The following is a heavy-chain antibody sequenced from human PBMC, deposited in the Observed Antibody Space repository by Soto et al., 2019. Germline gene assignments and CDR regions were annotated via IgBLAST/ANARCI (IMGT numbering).Heavy chain of an antibody. CDR2: INPSGGST. Sequence: ASVKVSCKASGYTFTSYYMHWVRQAPGQGLEWMGIINPSGGSTSYAQKFQGRVTMTRDTSTSTVYMELSSLRSEDTAVYYCARLRIYGDYPMGFDYWGQGTLVTVSS. CDR3: ARLRIYGDYPMGFDY. D-gene: IGHD4-17*01. CDR1: GYTFTSYY. V-gene: IGHV1-46*03. J-gene: IGHJ4*02.